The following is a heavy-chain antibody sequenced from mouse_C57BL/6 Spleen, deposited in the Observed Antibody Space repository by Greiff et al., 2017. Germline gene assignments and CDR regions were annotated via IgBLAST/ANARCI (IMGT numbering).Heavy chain of an antibody. Sequence: VQLQQSGTVLARPGASVKMSCKTSGYTFTSYWMHWVKQRPGQGLEWIGAIYPGNSDTSYNQKFKGKAKLTAVTSASTAYMELSSLTNEDSAFYYGTRSDDYDWFAYWGQGTLVTVSA. CDR2: IYPGNSDT. CDR1: GYTFTSYW. J-gene: IGHJ3*01. CDR3: TRSDDYDWFAY. V-gene: IGHV1-5*01. D-gene: IGHD2-4*01.